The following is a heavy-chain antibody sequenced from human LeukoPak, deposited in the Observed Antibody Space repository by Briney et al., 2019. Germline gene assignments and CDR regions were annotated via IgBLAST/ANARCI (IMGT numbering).Heavy chain of an antibody. CDR1: GFSVNTRGVA. V-gene: IGHV2-5*02. J-gene: IGHJ4*02. Sequence: SGPTLVNPTQTLILTCSLSGFSVNTRGVAVGWIRQPPGKALQWLALVYWDDDTRYNPSLRLRLTITKDTSNNQVVFTMTDMDPVDTATYFCSRTDTGYFYGFDYWGQGARVTVSS. CDR3: SRTDTGYFYGFDY. CDR2: VYWDDDT. D-gene: IGHD2/OR15-2a*01.